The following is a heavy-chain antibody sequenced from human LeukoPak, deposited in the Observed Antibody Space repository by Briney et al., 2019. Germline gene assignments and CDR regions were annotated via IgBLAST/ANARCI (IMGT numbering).Heavy chain of an antibody. CDR1: GGSISSSNW. Sequence: SSETLSLTCAVSGGSISSSNWWSWVRQPPGKGLEWIGEIYHSGSTNYNPSLKSRVTISVDKPKNQFSLKLSSVTAADTAVYYCARDIRNYYGSGSRGYWYFDLWGRGTLVTVSS. J-gene: IGHJ2*01. CDR3: ARDIRNYYGSGSRGYWYFDL. V-gene: IGHV4-4*02. D-gene: IGHD3-10*01. CDR2: IYHSGST.